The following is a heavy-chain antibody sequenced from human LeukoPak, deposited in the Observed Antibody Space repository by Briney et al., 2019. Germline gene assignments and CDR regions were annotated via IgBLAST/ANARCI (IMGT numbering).Heavy chain of an antibody. CDR3: ARQVPYSSSAYYYYYYMDV. V-gene: IGHV5-51*01. J-gene: IGHJ6*03. Sequence: GESLKISCKGSGYSFTSYWIGWGRQRPGKGLGWMGIIYPGDSDTRYSTSFRGQVTIPADKSISTAYLQWSSLNASDTAMYYCARQVPYSSSAYYYYYYMDVWGKGTTVTVSS. CDR1: GYSFTSYW. D-gene: IGHD6-6*01. CDR2: IYPGDSDT.